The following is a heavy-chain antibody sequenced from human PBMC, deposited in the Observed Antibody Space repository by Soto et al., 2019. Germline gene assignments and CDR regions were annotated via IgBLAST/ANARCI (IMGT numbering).Heavy chain of an antibody. Sequence: PGGSLRLSCAASGFTFSSYGMSWVRQAPGKGLEWVSAISGSGGSTYYADSVKGRFTISRDNSKNTLYLQMNSLRAEDTAVYYCAKVSVDIVATIHKDFDYWGQGTLVTVSS. CDR2: ISGSGGST. D-gene: IGHD5-12*01. V-gene: IGHV3-23*01. CDR1: GFTFSSYG. CDR3: AKVSVDIVATIHKDFDY. J-gene: IGHJ4*02.